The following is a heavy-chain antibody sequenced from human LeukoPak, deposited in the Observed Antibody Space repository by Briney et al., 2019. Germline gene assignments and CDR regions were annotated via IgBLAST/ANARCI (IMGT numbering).Heavy chain of an antibody. D-gene: IGHD3-22*01. CDR1: GFIFSSYG. J-gene: IGHJ4*02. V-gene: IGHV3-30*18. Sequence: QAGGSLRLSCAASGFIFSSYGMHWVRQAPGKGLEWVAVVSYNRNNKFYADSVKGRFTISRDNSKNTLYLQMNSLRTEDTAVYYCAKDRLLGDSYCDNSGYGLDNWGQGTPVTVSS. CDR2: VSYNRNNK. CDR3: AKDRLLGDSYCDNSGYGLDN.